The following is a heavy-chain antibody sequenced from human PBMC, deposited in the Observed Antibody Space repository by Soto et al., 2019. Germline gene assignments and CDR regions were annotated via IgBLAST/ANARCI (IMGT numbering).Heavy chain of an antibody. CDR1: GFTLTSAD. J-gene: IGHJ4*02. V-gene: IGHV1-58*01. Sequence: ASVKVSCKASGFTLTSADVQWVRQTRGQRLEWIGWIVGGSGSTNYAQQFQGRLAITRDMSTSTVYMELSSLRSEDTAVYYCAADWSNRPFDFWGQGTLVTVSS. CDR2: IVGGSGST. CDR3: AADWSNRPFDF. D-gene: IGHD3-3*01.